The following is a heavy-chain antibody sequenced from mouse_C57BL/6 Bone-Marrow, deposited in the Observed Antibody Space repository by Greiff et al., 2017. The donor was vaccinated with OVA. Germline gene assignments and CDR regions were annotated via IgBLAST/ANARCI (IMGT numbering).Heavy chain of an antibody. Sequence: QVQLQQPGAELVRPGSSVKLSCKASGYTFTSYWMHWVKQRPIQGLEWIGNIDPSDSETHYNQKFKDKATLTVDKSSSTAYMQLSSLTSEDSAVYYCAREWEVATVVATKYWYFDVWGTGTTVTVSS. CDR1: GYTFTSYW. V-gene: IGHV1-52*01. J-gene: IGHJ1*03. CDR2: IDPSDSET. CDR3: AREWEVATVVATKYWYFDV. D-gene: IGHD1-1*01.